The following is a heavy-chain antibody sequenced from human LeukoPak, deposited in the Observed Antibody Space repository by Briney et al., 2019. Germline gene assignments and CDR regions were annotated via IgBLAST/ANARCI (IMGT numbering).Heavy chain of an antibody. Sequence: ETQSLTCTVSGGSISSSSYYWGWIRQPPGKGLEWIGSIYYSGSTYYNPSLKSRVTISVDTSKNQFSLKLSSVTAADTAVYYCARDLWQQLPYWGQGTLVTVPS. CDR2: IYYSGST. V-gene: IGHV4-39*07. D-gene: IGHD6-13*01. J-gene: IGHJ4*02. CDR3: ARDLWQQLPY. CDR1: GGSISSSSYY.